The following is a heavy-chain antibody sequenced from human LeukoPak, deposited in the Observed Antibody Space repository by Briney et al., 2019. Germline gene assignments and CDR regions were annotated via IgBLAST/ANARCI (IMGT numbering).Heavy chain of an antibody. CDR1: GFTFSSYS. CDR2: ISSSSSYI. Sequence: GGSLRLSCAASGFTFSSYSMNWVRQAPGKGLDWVSSISSSSSYIYYADSVKGRFTISRDNAKNSLYLQMNSLRAEDTAVYYCARGGSSGYYWKYYFDYWGQGTLVTVSS. J-gene: IGHJ4*02. V-gene: IGHV3-21*01. CDR3: ARGGSSGYYWKYYFDY. D-gene: IGHD3-22*01.